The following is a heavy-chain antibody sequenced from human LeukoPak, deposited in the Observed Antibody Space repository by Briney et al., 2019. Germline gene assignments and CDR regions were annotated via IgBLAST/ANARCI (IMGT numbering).Heavy chain of an antibody. CDR3: AREGREVAGLQY. CDR2: INREGSSA. D-gene: IGHD6-19*01. Sequence: PGGSLRLSCAASGFTFSDYWMYWVRQTPGKGLVWVSRINREGSSATYADSVKGRFTISRDNARNTLYLQMISLRIEDAALYYCAREGREVAGLQYWGQGTLVTVSS. CDR1: GFTFSDYW. J-gene: IGHJ4*02. V-gene: IGHV3-74*01.